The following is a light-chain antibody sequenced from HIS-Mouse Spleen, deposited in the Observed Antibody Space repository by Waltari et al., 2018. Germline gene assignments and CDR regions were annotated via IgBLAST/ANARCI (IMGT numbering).Light chain of an antibody. J-gene: IGKJ4*01. Sequence: DVVMTQSPLSLPVTLGQPASISCRSSQSLVHSDGNTYLNWFQQRPGQSPRRLIYKVSNRDAGVPDRFSGSGSGTDFTLKISGVEAEDVGVYYCMQGTHWLTFGGGTKVEIK. CDR1: QSLVHSDGNTY. CDR3: MQGTHWLT. V-gene: IGKV2-30*02. CDR2: KVS.